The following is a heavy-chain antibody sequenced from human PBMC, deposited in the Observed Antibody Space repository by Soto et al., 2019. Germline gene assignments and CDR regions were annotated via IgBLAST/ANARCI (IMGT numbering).Heavy chain of an antibody. CDR2: IYSGGST. V-gene: IGHV3-66*01. Sequence: GGSPRLSCAASGFTVSSNYMSWVRQAPGKGLEWVSVIYSGGSTYYADSVKGRFTISRDNSKNTLYLQMNSLRAEDTAVYYCARGPVYYDILTGYKDYYMDVWGKGTTVTVSS. CDR1: GFTVSSNY. J-gene: IGHJ6*03. D-gene: IGHD3-9*01. CDR3: ARGPVYYDILTGYKDYYMDV.